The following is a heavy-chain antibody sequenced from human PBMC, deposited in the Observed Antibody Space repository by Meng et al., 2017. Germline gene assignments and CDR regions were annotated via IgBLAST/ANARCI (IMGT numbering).Heavy chain of an antibody. CDR3: VRGSGSYSS. J-gene: IGHJ5*02. CDR2: ISSSSTYK. V-gene: IGHV3-21*02. Sequence: EVQLVGSWGGLVKPGRSLRLSCAASGFTFTTSTMNWVRQAPGKGLEWVSSISSSSTYKYYADSVKGRFTISRDDPNNSLHVQMNSLTAGDTAVYYCVRGSGSYSSWGQGTLVTVSS. CDR1: GFTFTTST. D-gene: IGHD1-26*01.